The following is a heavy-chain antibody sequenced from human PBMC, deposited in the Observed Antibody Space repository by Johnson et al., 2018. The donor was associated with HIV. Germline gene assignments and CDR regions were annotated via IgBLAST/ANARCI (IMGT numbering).Heavy chain of an antibody. Sequence: VQLVESGGGLIQPGGSLRLSCAASGFTVSSNYMSWVRQAPGKGLAWVSVIYNDGNTYYADSLKGRFTVSRDNSKNTLYLQMNSLKTEDTAVYYCTTDPWWNGYHAFDIWGQGTMVTVSS. V-gene: IGHV3-53*01. CDR3: TTDPWWNGYHAFDI. J-gene: IGHJ3*02. CDR2: IYNDGNT. CDR1: GFTVSSNY. D-gene: IGHD1-1*01.